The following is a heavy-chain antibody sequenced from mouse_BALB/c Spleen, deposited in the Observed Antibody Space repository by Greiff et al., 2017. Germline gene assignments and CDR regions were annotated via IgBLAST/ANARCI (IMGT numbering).Heavy chain of an antibody. CDR2: ISSGSSTI. CDR3: ARSGGNYGRGYAMDY. V-gene: IGHV5-17*02. D-gene: IGHD2-1*01. CDR1: GFTFSSFG. Sequence: EVQGVESGGGLVQPGGSRKLSCAASGFTFSSFGMHWVRQAPEKGLEWVAYISSGSSTIYYADTVKGRFTISRDNPKNTLFLQMTSLRSEDTAMYYCARSGGNYGRGYAMDYWGQGTSVTVSS. J-gene: IGHJ4*01.